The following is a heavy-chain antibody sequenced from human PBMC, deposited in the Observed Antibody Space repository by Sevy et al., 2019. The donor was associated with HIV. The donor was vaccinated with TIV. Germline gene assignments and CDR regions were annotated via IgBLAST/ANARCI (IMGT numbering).Heavy chain of an antibody. J-gene: IGHJ6*02. V-gene: IGHV4-4*07. Sequence: SETLSLTCTVSGGSISSYYWSWIRQPAGKGLEWIGRIYTSGSTNYNPSLKSRVTMSVDTSKNQFSLKLSSVTAADTAGYYCARDSIVVVPAASVPYYYYGMDVWGQGTTVTVSS. D-gene: IGHD2-2*01. CDR2: IYTSGST. CDR3: ARDSIVVVPAASVPYYYYGMDV. CDR1: GGSISSYY.